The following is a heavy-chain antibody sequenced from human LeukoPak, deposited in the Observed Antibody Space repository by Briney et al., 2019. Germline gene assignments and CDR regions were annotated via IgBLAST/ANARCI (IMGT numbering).Heavy chain of an antibody. CDR2: ISGVGT. V-gene: IGHV3-23*01. CDR3: ARDPNGNYVGASDFQR. D-gene: IGHD4-17*01. J-gene: IGHJ1*01. CDR1: GLTFSNYA. Sequence: GGSLRLSCAASGLTFSNYAMRWVRQAPGRGLEWVSSISGVGTYYAVSVKGRFSRSSDNYKNTLYMQMSSLRAEDTAVYYCARDPNGNYVGASDFQRWGRGTLVTVSS.